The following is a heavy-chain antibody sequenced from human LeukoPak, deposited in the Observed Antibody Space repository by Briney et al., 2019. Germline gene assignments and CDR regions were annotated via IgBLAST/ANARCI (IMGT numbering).Heavy chain of an antibody. J-gene: IGHJ4*02. D-gene: IGHD4-17*01. CDR1: GFTFSKFG. CDR3: ARDYGDYSSL. CDR2: IWNDGSNK. V-gene: IGHV3-33*01. Sequence: PGGSLRLSCAASGFTFSKFGMHWVRQSPGKGLEWVAVIWNDGSNKYYADSVKGRFTISRDNSKNTLYLQMNSLRAEDTAVYYCARDYGDYSSLWGQGTLVTVSS.